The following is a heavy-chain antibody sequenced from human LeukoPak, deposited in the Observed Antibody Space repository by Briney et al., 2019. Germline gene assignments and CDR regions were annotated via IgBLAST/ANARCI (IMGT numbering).Heavy chain of an antibody. CDR3: ASEKPTLIGRGPYYGMDV. D-gene: IGHD1-14*01. V-gene: IGHV3-21*04. CDR1: GFTFGAYT. CDR2: IFSRSESI. Sequence: GGSLRLSCAASGFTFGAYTINWVRQAPGKGLEWVSCIFSRSESILYADSVKGRFTISRDNAKNSLYLQMNSLRAEDTAVYYCASEKPTLIGRGPYYGMDVWGQGTTVTVSS. J-gene: IGHJ6*02.